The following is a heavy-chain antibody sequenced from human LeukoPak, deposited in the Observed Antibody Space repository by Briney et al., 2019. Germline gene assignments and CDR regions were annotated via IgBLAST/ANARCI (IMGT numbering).Heavy chain of an antibody. D-gene: IGHD6-13*01. V-gene: IGHV4-34*01. CDR1: GGSFSGYY. J-gene: IGHJ3*02. CDR3: ARGYSSSWSRLIGAFDI. CDR2: INHSGST. Sequence: SETLSLTCAVYGGSFSGYYWSWIRQPPGKGLEWIGEINHSGSTNYNPSLKSRVTISADTSKNQFSLKLSSVTAADTAVYYCARGYSSSWSRLIGAFDIWGQGTMVTVSS.